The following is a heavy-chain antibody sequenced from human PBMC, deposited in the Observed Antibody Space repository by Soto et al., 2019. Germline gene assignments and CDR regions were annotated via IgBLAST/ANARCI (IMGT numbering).Heavy chain of an antibody. CDR1: GGSISSGGYY. J-gene: IGHJ4*02. CDR2: IYYSGST. CDR3: ARAGPPFMITFFDY. V-gene: IGHV4-31*03. D-gene: IGHD3-16*01. Sequence: SETLSLTCTVSGGSISSGGYYWSWIRQHPGKGLEWIGYIYYSGSTYYNPSLKSRVTISVDTSKNQFSLKLSSVTAADTAVYYCARAGPPFMITFFDYWGQGTLVTVSS.